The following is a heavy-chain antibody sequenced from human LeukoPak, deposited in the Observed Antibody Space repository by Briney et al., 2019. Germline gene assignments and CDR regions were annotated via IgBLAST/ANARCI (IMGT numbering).Heavy chain of an antibody. CDR1: GGTFSSYA. V-gene: IGHV1-69*13. Sequence: GASVKVSCKASGGTFSSYAISWVRQAPEQGLEWMGGIIPIFGTANYAQKFQGRVTITADESTSTAYMELSSLRSEDTAVYYCARDVYDYVWGSYRYTVWFDPRGQGTLVTVSS. D-gene: IGHD3-16*02. CDR2: IIPIFGTA. J-gene: IGHJ5*02. CDR3: ARDVYDYVWGSYRYTVWFDP.